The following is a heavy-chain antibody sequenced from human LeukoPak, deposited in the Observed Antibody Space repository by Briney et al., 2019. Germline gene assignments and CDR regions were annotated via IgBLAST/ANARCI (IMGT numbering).Heavy chain of an antibody. D-gene: IGHD1-26*01. CDR2: INPNSGGT. CDR3: ASTPVRLKWEPFDY. V-gene: IGHV1-2*02. Sequence: GASVKVSCKASGYTFTGYYMHWVRQAPGQGLEWMGWINPNSGGTNYAQKFQGRVTMTRDTSISTAYMELSRLRSDDTAVYYCASTPVRLKWEPFDYWGQGTLVTVSS. CDR1: GYTFTGYY. J-gene: IGHJ4*02.